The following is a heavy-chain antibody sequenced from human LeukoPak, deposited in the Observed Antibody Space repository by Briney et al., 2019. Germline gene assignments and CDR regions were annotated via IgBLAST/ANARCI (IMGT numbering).Heavy chain of an antibody. Sequence: ASVMVSCKASGYTFTSYGISWVRQAPGQGLEWMGWISAYNGNTNYAQKLQGRVTMTTDTSTSTAYMELRSLRSDDTAVYYCARSQPSYYDSSGYYYVSFDYWGQGTLVTVSS. V-gene: IGHV1-18*01. CDR2: ISAYNGNT. CDR1: GYTFTSYG. J-gene: IGHJ4*02. D-gene: IGHD3-22*01. CDR3: ARSQPSYYDSSGYYYVSFDY.